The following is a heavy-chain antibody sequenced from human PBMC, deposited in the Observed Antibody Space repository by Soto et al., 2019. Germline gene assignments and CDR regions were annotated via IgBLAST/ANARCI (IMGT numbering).Heavy chain of an antibody. CDR3: AKEIAVAPGTGMDV. J-gene: IGHJ6*02. CDR1: GFTFSSYW. CDR2: IKQDGSEK. Sequence: EVQLVESGGGLVQPGGSLRLSCAASGFTFSSYWMSWVRQAPGKGLEWVANIKQDGSEKYYVDSVKGRFTISRDNAKNSLYLQMNSLRAEDTAVYYCAKEIAVAPGTGMDVWGQGTTVTVSS. V-gene: IGHV3-7*03. D-gene: IGHD6-19*01.